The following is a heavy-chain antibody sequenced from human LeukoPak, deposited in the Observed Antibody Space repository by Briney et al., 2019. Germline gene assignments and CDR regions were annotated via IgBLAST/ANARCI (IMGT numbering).Heavy chain of an antibody. J-gene: IGHJ6*02. D-gene: IGHD2-15*01. CDR2: ISPGTI. Sequence: GGSLRLSSAASGFTFSSYAMSWVRQAPGKGLEWVSYISPGTIYYADSVKGRFTISRDNAKNSLYLQMNSLRAEDTAVYYCTRDGRVAYEMDVWGQGTTVTVSS. CDR3: TRDGRVAYEMDV. CDR1: GFTFSSYA. V-gene: IGHV3-48*01.